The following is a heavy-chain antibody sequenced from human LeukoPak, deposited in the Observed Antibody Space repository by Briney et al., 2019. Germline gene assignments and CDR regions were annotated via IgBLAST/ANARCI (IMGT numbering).Heavy chain of an antibody. CDR3: ARDGGTDWYDP. V-gene: IGHV3-7*01. D-gene: IGHD3-16*01. J-gene: IGHJ5*02. CDR2: IKQDGSGK. CDR1: GFTISGDW. Sequence: PGGSLRLSCAASGFTISGDWMTWVRQAPGKGLDWVANIKQDGSGKTYVDSVKGRFTISRDNAKNSIYLQMNSLRVEDTAIYYCARDGGTDWYDPWGQGTLVSVSS.